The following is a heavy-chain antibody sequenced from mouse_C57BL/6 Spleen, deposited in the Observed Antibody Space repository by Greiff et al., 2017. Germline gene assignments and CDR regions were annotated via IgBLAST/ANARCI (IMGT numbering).Heavy chain of an antibody. J-gene: IGHJ2*01. CDR2: ILPGSGST. Sequence: VQRVESGAELMKPGASVKLSCKATGYTFTGYWIEWVKQRPGHGLEWIGEILPGSGSTNYNEKFKGKATFTADTSSNTAYMQLSSLTTEDSAIYYCARGITTVVEGDYFDYWGQGTTLTVSA. D-gene: IGHD1-1*01. CDR3: ARGITTVVEGDYFDY. V-gene: IGHV1-9*01. CDR1: GYTFTGYW.